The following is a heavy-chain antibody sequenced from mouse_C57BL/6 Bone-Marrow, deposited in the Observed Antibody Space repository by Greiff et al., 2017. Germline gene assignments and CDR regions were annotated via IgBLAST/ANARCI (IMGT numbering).Heavy chain of an antibody. J-gene: IGHJ1*03. CDR2: ISNLAYSI. Sequence: EVQRVESGGGLVQPGGSLKLSCAASGFTFSDYGMAWVRQAPRKGPEWVAFISNLAYSIYYAATVTGRFTISRENAKNTLYLEMGSLRSEDTAMYYCARRRWYFDVWGTGTTVTVSS. CDR1: GFTFSDYG. V-gene: IGHV5-15*01. CDR3: ARRRWYFDV.